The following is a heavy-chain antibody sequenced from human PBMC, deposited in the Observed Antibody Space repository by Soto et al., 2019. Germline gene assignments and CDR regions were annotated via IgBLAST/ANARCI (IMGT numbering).Heavy chain of an antibody. Sequence: GGSLRLSCAASGFIFNNYWIHWVRQVPGKGLMWVSRIQSDGSSIDYADSVKGRFTISRDNAKNTVYLQMNSLRVEDTAVYYCATTGGIEHWGQRALVTVSS. D-gene: IGHD3-9*01. CDR2: IQSDGSSI. CDR1: GFIFNNYW. V-gene: IGHV3-74*01. CDR3: ATTGGIEH. J-gene: IGHJ4*02.